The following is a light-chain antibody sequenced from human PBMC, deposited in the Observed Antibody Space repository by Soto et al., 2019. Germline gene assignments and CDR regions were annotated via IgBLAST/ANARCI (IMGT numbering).Light chain of an antibody. CDR2: DSS. CDR3: QQTDSTPRT. Sequence: DIQMTQSPSTLSASVGDRVTITCRASQTISNWLAWYQQKPGKAPKLLIYDSSNLESGVPSRFSGSGSGTEFTLTISSLQPDDFATYSCQQTDSTPRTFGQGTKVEIK. J-gene: IGKJ1*01. V-gene: IGKV1-5*01. CDR1: QTISNW.